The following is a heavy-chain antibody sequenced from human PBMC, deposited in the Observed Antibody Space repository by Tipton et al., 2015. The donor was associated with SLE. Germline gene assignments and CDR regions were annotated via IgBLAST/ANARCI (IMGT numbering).Heavy chain of an antibody. Sequence: SLRLSCTAFGFTFSDYYMSWIRQAPGKGLEWVSYITSSGSTIYYADSVKGRFTISRDNAKNSLYRQMNSLRPEATALYYCVKDRDPYSSSWGALDYWGKGTPVTVSS. J-gene: IGHJ4*02. CDR1: GFTFSDYY. CDR2: ITSSGSTI. CDR3: VKDRDPYSSSWGALDY. D-gene: IGHD6-13*01. V-gene: IGHV3-11*01.